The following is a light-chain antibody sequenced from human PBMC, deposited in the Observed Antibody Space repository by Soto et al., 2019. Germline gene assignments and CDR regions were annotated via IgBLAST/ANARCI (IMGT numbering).Light chain of an antibody. CDR1: QSVGSY. J-gene: IGKJ5*01. Sequence: EIVLTQSPGTLSLSPGERATLFCRASQSVGSYLVWYQQKPGQAPRLLIYDASNRATGIPARFSGSGSGTDFTLTISSLESEDFAVYYCQQRSDWPPITFGQGTRLEI. V-gene: IGKV3-11*01. CDR2: DAS. CDR3: QQRSDWPPIT.